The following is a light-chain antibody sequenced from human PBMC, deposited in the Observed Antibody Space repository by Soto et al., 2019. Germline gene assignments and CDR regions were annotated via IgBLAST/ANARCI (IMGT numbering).Light chain of an antibody. CDR3: QHYKNWPPWT. V-gene: IGKV3-15*01. CDR2: DAS. CDR1: QSVSSD. J-gene: IGKJ1*01. Sequence: EIVMTQSPATLSVSPGERTTLSCRASQSVSSDLAWYQQKPGQAPRLLIYDASTRASGIPARFSGSGSGTEFTLHISSLQSEDFGVYYCQHYKNWPPWTFGQGTKVEIK.